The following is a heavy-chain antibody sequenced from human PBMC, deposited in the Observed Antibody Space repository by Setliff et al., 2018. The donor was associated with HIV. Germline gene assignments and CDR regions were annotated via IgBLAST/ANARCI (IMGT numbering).Heavy chain of an antibody. CDR3: ARAYGSGYSMDGAFDI. CDR2: INHSGST. V-gene: IGHV4-34*01. J-gene: IGHJ3*02. D-gene: IGHD5-12*01. Sequence: SETLSLTCAVYGGSFSGYYWSWIRQPPGKGLEWIGEINHSGSTNYNPSLKSRVTISIDMSKNQFSLNVTSVTAADTALYYCARAYGSGYSMDGAFDIWGQGTMVT. CDR1: GGSFSGYY.